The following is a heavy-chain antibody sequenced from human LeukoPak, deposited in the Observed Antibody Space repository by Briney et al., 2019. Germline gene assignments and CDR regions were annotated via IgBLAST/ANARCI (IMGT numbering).Heavy chain of an antibody. CDR1: GFPFSSYA. V-gene: IGHV3-23*01. J-gene: IGHJ4*02. D-gene: IGHD1-1*01. CDR3: VTRGTTATKYIEF. CDR2: ISDSGGST. Sequence: GGSLRLSCSASGFPFSSYAMEWVRQAPGKGLEYVSAISDSGGSTYYAASVKGRFTISRDNSKNTLHLQMNGLRAEDTAVYYCVTRGTTATKYIEFWGQGALVSVSS.